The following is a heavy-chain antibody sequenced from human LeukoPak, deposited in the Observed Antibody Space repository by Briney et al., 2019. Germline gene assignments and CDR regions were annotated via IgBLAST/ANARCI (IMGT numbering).Heavy chain of an antibody. J-gene: IGHJ4*02. Sequence: SETLSLTCTVSGGSISGYYWSWIRQHPGKGLEWIGYIYYSGSTYYNPSLKSRVTISVDTSKNQFSLKLSSVTAADTAVYYCARDSSGYYYATGFDYWGQGTLVTVSS. V-gene: IGHV4-31*03. D-gene: IGHD3-22*01. CDR2: IYYSGST. CDR1: GGSISGYY. CDR3: ARDSSGYYYATGFDY.